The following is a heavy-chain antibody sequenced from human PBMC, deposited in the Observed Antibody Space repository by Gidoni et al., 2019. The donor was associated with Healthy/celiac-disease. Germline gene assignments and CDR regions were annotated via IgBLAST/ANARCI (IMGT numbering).Heavy chain of an antibody. J-gene: IGHJ3*02. D-gene: IGHD6-19*01. Sequence: WIHPNSGGTNYAQKVQGWVTMTRDTSISTASLELSRLRSDDTAGYYCARGSSGWVDPHAFDIWGQGTMVTVSS. CDR2: IHPNSGGT. CDR3: ARGSSGWVDPHAFDI. V-gene: IGHV1-2*04.